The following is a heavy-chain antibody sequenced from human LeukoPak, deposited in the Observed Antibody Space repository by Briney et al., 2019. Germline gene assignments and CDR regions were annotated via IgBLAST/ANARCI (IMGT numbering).Heavy chain of an antibody. D-gene: IGHD6-19*01. Sequence: ASVKVSCKASGYTFTSYGISWVRQAPGQGPEWMGWISAYKGNTNYAQKLQGRVTMPTDTSTSTAYMELRSLRSDDTAVYYCAIPGRVYSSASYPEYCFHSWGQGTLVPVSS. J-gene: IGHJ4*02. V-gene: IGHV1-18*01. CDR2: ISAYKGNT. CDR3: AIPGRVYSSASYPEYCFHS. CDR1: GYTFTSYG.